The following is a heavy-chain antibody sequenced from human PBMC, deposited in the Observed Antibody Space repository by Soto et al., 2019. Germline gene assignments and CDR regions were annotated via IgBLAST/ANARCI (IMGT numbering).Heavy chain of an antibody. D-gene: IGHD3-10*01. CDR3: AGDRIAGSKYYYGMDV. V-gene: IGHV1-69*01. CDR2: IIPIFGTE. Sequence: QVQLVQSGAEVKKPGSSVRVSCKASGGTFSSYAISWVLQAPGQGLEWMGGIIPIFGTENYAQKFQGRVTITGDESTRTACTELRNLGSEDTGVYYWAGDRIAGSKYYYGMDVWGQGTTVTVSS. CDR1: GGTFSSYA. J-gene: IGHJ6*02.